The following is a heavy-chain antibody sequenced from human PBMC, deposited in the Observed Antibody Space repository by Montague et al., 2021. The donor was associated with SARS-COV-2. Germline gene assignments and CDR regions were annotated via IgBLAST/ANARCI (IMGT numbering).Heavy chain of an antibody. V-gene: IGHV4-61*02. J-gene: IGHJ6*02. Sequence: QTLSLTCTVSGGSIRSGSYYWSWIRQPAGKGLEWIGRIYSSGSTNYNPSLKSRVTMSVDTSKNQFSLKVSSVTAADTAVYYCARDYGDYSYYYGLDVWGQGTTVTVSS. CDR2: IYSSGST. CDR1: GGSIRSGSYY. CDR3: ARDYGDYSYYYGLDV. D-gene: IGHD4-17*01.